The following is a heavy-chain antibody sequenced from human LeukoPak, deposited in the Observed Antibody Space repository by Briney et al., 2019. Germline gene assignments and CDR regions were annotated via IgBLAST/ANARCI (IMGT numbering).Heavy chain of an antibody. Sequence: GGSLRLSCAASGFTFSNYGMHWVRQAPGKGLEWVAVIWYDGSNTYYADSVKGRFTISRDNSKNTLYLQMNSLRAEDTAVYYCAKDDYDSSGYYYWGQGTLVTVSS. CDR3: AKDDYDSSGYYY. D-gene: IGHD3-22*01. J-gene: IGHJ4*02. CDR2: IWYDGSNT. CDR1: GFTFSNYG. V-gene: IGHV3-33*06.